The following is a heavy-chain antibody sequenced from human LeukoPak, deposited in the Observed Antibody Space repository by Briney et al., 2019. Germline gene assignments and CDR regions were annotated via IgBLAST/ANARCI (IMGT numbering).Heavy chain of an antibody. CDR1: GFTFRSHA. J-gene: IGHJ4*02. CDR3: AKYSGSYYYPPNWDS. CDR2: IYENGGTT. Sequence: PGGSLRLSCVGSGFTFRSHAMSWVRQAPEKGLEFVSGIYENGGTTYYADSVKGRFTLSRDYPKNTLYLQMNSLRAEDTAVYFCAKYSGSYYYPPNWDSWGQGTLVTVSS. V-gene: IGHV3-23*01. D-gene: IGHD1-26*01.